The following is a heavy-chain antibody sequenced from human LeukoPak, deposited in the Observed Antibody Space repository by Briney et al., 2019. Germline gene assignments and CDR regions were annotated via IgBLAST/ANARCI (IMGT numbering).Heavy chain of an antibody. D-gene: IGHD2-15*01. CDR1: GYSFTSYW. CDR3: ARSGYCSGGSCNWFDP. V-gene: IGHV5-51*01. CDR2: IYPGDSDT. J-gene: IGHJ5*02. Sequence: GESLKISCKGSGYSFTSYWSGWVRQMPGKGLEWMGIIYPGDSDTRYSPSFQGQVTISADKSISTAYLQWSSLKASDTAMYYCARSGYCSGGSCNWFDPWGQGTLVTVSS.